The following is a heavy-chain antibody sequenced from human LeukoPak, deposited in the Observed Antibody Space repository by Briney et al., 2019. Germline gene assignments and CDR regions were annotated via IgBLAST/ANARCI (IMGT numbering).Heavy chain of an antibody. Sequence: PGGSLRLSCAAPGFTFSDYWMHWVRQAPGKGLVWVSRINTDDSSITYADSVKGRFTISRDNAKNTLYLQMNSLRAEDTAVYFCARDRSPGTLDFWSQGTLVTVSS. CDR3: ARDRSPGTLDF. J-gene: IGHJ4*02. V-gene: IGHV3-74*03. CDR1: GFTFSDYW. CDR2: INTDDSSI.